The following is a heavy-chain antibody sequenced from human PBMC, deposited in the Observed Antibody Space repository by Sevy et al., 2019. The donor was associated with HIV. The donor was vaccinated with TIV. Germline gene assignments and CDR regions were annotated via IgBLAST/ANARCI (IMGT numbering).Heavy chain of an antibody. V-gene: IGHV1-2*02. Sequence: ASVNVSCRSSGYTFIAYYIHWVRQAPGQGLEWMGWINPRNGGTDYAPKFQGRVTLTTDTSINTSYMDLTRLTSDDTAVYYCARVTSRPTNWSYDSFDIWGQGTMVTVSS. CDR3: ARVTSRPTNWSYDSFDI. D-gene: IGHD1-7*01. CDR2: INPRNGGT. J-gene: IGHJ3*02. CDR1: GYTFIAYY.